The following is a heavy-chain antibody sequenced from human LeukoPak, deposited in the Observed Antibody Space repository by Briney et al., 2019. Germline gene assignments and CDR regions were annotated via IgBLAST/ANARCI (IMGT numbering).Heavy chain of an antibody. D-gene: IGHD6-19*01. CDR1: GGSISSGGYY. V-gene: IGHV4-31*03. CDR2: IYYSGST. J-gene: IGHJ4*02. Sequence: SQTLSLTCTVSGGSISSGGYYWSWIRQHPGKGLEWIEYIYYSGSTYYNPSLKSRVTISVDTSKNQFSLKLSSVTAADTAVYYCARLGYSSGWYFDYWGQGTLVTVSS. CDR3: ARLGYSSGWYFDY.